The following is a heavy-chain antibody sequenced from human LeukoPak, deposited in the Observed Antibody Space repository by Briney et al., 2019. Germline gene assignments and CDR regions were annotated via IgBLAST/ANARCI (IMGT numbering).Heavy chain of an antibody. CDR1: GGSISSSSYY. D-gene: IGHD6-19*01. CDR3: ARHGGYTSGWYYN. V-gene: IGHV4-39*01. J-gene: IGHJ4*02. Sequence: PSETLSLTCTVSGGSISSSSYYWGWIRQPPGKGLEWIGSIYYSGSTYYNPSLKSRVTISVDTSKNQFSLKLSSVTAADTAVYYCARHGGYTSGWYYNWGQGTLVTVSS. CDR2: IYYSGST.